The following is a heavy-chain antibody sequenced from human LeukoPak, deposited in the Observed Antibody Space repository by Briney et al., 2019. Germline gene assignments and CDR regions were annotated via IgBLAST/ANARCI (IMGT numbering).Heavy chain of an antibody. D-gene: IGHD4-11*01. CDR3: ARGGDDYSLFFDF. Sequence: SETLSLTCTVSGGSISSYYWSWIRQPPGKGLEWIGYIYYSGSSNYNPSLQSRVIISLDTPKNQFSLKLTSVAAADAAVYYCARGGDDYSLFFDFWGQGTVVAVSS. CDR2: IYYSGSS. CDR1: GGSISSYY. J-gene: IGHJ4*02. V-gene: IGHV4-59*08.